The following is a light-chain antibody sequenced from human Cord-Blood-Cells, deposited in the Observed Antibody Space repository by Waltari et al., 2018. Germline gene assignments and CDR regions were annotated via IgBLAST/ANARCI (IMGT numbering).Light chain of an antibody. CDR2: DTS. J-gene: IGLJ3*02. V-gene: IGLV7-46*01. Sequence: QAVVTQEPSLTVSPGGTVTLTCGSSTGAVTSGHYPYWVQQKPGQAPRTLIYDTSNNPAWTPARCSVSLVGGKAALSLSAAQPEDEAEYYCLLSYSGARVFGGGTKLTVV. CDR1: TGAVTSGHY. CDR3: LLSYSGARV.